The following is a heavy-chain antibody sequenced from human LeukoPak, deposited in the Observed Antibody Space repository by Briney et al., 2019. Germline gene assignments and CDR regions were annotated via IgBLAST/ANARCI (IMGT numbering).Heavy chain of an antibody. Sequence: TGGSLRLSCAASGFTFSSYGMHWVRQAPGKGLEWVSVIYSGGSTYYADSVKGRFTISRDNSKNTLYLQMNSLRAEDTAVYYCARVASRDWFDPWGQGTLVTVSS. D-gene: IGHD2-21*01. CDR1: GFTFSSYG. CDR3: ARVASRDWFDP. V-gene: IGHV3-66*01. CDR2: IYSGGST. J-gene: IGHJ5*02.